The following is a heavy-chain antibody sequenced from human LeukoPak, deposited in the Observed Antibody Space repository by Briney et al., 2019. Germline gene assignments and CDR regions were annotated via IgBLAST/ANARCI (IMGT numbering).Heavy chain of an antibody. CDR2: INSDESST. Sequence: PGGSLRLSCAASGFTLNSYWMHWVRQAPGKGLVWVSRINSDESSTTYVDSVKGRFTISIDNAKNTLYLQMDSLRVEDTAVYFCARGAHVLDIWGQGTMVTVSS. V-gene: IGHV3-74*01. D-gene: IGHD1-26*01. CDR3: ARGAHVLDI. CDR1: GFTLNSYW. J-gene: IGHJ3*02.